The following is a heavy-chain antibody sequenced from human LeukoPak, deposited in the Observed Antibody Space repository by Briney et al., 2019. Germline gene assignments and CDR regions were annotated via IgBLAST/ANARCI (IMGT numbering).Heavy chain of an antibody. CDR3: ANPGIRTYSSSWYWVY. CDR1: GGSSNNYY. CDR2: IYTSGST. J-gene: IGHJ4*02. V-gene: IGHV4-4*07. D-gene: IGHD6-13*01. Sequence: SETLSLTCTVSGGSSNNYYWSWIRQSAGKGLEWIGRIYTSGSTNYNPSLKSRVSMSVDTSKNQFSLRLRSVTAADTAVYYCANPGIRTYSSSWYWVYWGQGTLVTVSS.